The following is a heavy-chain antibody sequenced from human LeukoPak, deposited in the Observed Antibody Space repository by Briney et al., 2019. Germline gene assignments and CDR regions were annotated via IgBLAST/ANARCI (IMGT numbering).Heavy chain of an antibody. V-gene: IGHV4-59*08. CDR3: ARGDCSSTSCYSH. J-gene: IGHJ4*02. Sequence: SETLSLTCTVSGGSISSDYWSWIRQPPGKGLEWIGYIHYSGSTYYNPSLKSRLTISIDTSKNQFSLKMTSVTAADTAVYYCARGDCSSTSCYSHWGQGTLVTVSS. D-gene: IGHD2-2*01. CDR2: IHYSGST. CDR1: GGSISSDY.